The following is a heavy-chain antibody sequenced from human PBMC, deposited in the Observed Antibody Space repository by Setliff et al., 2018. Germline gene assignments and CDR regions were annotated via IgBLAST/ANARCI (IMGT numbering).Heavy chain of an antibody. J-gene: IGHJ4*02. CDR2: IKKDGSIK. V-gene: IGHV3-7*01. Sequence: PGGSLRLSCAASGSTFRSYWMSWVRQAPGKGLEWVANIKKDGSIKYYLDSVRGRFTISRDNAENSLTLQMNSLRVEDTAAYYCSRDLQGSGDYVVDYWGQGTLVTVSS. D-gene: IGHD4-17*01. CDR3: SRDLQGSGDYVVDY. CDR1: GSTFRSYW.